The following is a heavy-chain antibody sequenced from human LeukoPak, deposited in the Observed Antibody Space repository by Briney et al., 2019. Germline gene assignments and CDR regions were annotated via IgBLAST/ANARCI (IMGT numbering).Heavy chain of an antibody. CDR3: ARETPGPFGDAFDI. D-gene: IGHD3-16*01. J-gene: IGHJ3*02. V-gene: IGHV3-7*01. CDR2: IKQDGSEK. CDR1: GFTFSSYW. Sequence: PGGPLRLSCAASGFTFSSYWMSWVRQAPGKGLEWVANIKQDGSEKYYVDSVKGRFTISRDNAKNSLYLQMNSLRAEDTAVYYCARETPGPFGDAFDIWGQGTMVTVSS.